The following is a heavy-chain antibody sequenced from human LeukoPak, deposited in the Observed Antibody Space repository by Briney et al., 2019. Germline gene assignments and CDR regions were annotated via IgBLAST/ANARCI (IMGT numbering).Heavy chain of an antibody. Sequence: SSETLSLTCRVSGASINSGSNYWGWIRQPPGKTLEWIGSIYSSGSTYYNPSLKSRVIIMIYTLKNHFSLTLSSVTAADTAVYYCARSDGYGLVGIWGQGTMVTVSS. D-gene: IGHD5-18*01. J-gene: IGHJ3*02. CDR3: ARSDGYGLVGI. CDR2: IYSSGST. CDR1: GASINSGSNY. V-gene: IGHV4-39*07.